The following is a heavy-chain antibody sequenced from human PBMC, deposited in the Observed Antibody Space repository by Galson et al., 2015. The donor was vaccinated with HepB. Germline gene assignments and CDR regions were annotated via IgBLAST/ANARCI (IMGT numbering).Heavy chain of an antibody. Sequence: SLRLSCAASGFTVSSDYMSWVRQAPGKGLEWVSVIYSDGSTYYADSVKGRFTISRDNSKNTLYLQMNSLRVEDTAVYFCARDFYPRRYYYYGVDVWGQGTTVTVSS. CDR3: ARDFYPRRYYYYGVDV. CDR2: IYSDGST. D-gene: IGHD2/OR15-2a*01. V-gene: IGHV3-53*01. CDR1: GFTVSSDY. J-gene: IGHJ6*02.